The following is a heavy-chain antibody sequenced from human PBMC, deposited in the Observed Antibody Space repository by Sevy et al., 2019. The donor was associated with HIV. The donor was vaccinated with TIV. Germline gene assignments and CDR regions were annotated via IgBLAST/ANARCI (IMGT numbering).Heavy chain of an antibody. Sequence: GGSLRLSCAVSGFSFDSYGMTWVRQAPGKGLEWVSGISGSGTRTHYADSVKGRFSISRDNSKNRLYLQMNSLRSEDPAIYYCAKGGGGHYDPDEIGYYFYYYNMDVWGKGTTVTVSS. CDR3: AKGGGGHYDPDEIGYYFYYYNMDV. CDR2: ISGSGTRT. D-gene: IGHD3-22*01. CDR1: GFSFDSYG. V-gene: IGHV3-23*01. J-gene: IGHJ6*03.